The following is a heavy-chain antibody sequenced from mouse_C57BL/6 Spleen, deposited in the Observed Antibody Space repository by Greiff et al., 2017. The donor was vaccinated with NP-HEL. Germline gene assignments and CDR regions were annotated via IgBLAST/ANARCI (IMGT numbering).Heavy chain of an antibody. D-gene: IGHD1-1*01. V-gene: IGHV2-4*01. CDR2: IWSGGST. J-gene: IGHJ2*01. CDR1: GFSLTSYG. CDR3: AKDTDYGSSYPDY. Sequence: VKLKQSGPGLVQPSQSLSITCTVSGFSLTSYGVHWVRQPPGKGLEWLGVIWSGGSTDYNAAFISRLSISKDNSKSQVFFKMNSLQADDTAIYYCAKDTDYGSSYPDYWGQGTTLTVSS.